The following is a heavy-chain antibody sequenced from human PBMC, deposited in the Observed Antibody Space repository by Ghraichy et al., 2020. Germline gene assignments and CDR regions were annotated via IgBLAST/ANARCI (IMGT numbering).Heavy chain of an antibody. CDR1: GFSFISYS. CDR2: LDSSSSYI. J-gene: IGHJ4*02. D-gene: IGHD3-10*01. Sequence: CAASGFSFISYSMHWVRQAPGKGLEWVSSLDSSSSYIYYADSVKGRFTISRDNAKNSLYLQMNSLRAEDTAVYYCARSLPYGSGSYFEAERTPEYWGQGTLVTVSS. V-gene: IGHV3-21*01. CDR3: ARSLPYGSGSYFEAERTPEY.